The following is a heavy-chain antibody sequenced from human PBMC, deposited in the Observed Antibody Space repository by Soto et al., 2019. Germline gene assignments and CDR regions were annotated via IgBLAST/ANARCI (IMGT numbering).Heavy chain of an antibody. CDR1: GFTFSSYA. Sequence: EVQLLESGGGLVQTGGSLRLSCAASGFTFSSYAMRWVRQAPGKGLEWVSAISGSGGSTYYADTVKGRFTISRDNSKNTLYLQMNRLRAEDKAVYYCAKVKFTWNLRGAFDYWGQGTLYTVSS. CDR3: AKVKFTWNLRGAFDY. D-gene: IGHD1-7*01. CDR2: ISGSGGST. J-gene: IGHJ4*02. V-gene: IGHV3-23*01.